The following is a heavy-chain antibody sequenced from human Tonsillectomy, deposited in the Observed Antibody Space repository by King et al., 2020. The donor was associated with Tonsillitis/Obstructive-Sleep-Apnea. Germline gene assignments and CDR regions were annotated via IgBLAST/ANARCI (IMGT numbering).Heavy chain of an antibody. CDR3: ATRPHGDYPFFDY. CDR1: GFPARGKY. Sequence: DVQLVESGGGLVQPGGSLRLSCAAPGFPARGKYLSWVGQPPGKGLEWVSLIYSVGGISYTDSGKNKLTISRDISRNTLYLQMNGLRAEDTAVYYCATRPHGDYPFFDYWGQGTLVTVSS. J-gene: IGHJ4*02. D-gene: IGHD4-17*01. V-gene: IGHV3-66*01. CDR2: IYSVGGI.